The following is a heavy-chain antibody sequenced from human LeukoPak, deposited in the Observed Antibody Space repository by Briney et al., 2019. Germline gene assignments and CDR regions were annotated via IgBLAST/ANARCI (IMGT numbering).Heavy chain of an antibody. CDR3: ARARSGQQLAR. CDR1: GGSISSGVYD. CDR2: IYYSGST. V-gene: IGHV4-31*03. J-gene: IGHJ4*02. Sequence: SETLSLTCTVSGGSISSGVYDWSWIRQHPGKGLEWIGYIYYSGSTYYNPSLKSRVTISVDTSKSQCSLKLSSVTAADTAVYYWARARSGQQLARWGQGTLVTVSS. D-gene: IGHD6-13*01.